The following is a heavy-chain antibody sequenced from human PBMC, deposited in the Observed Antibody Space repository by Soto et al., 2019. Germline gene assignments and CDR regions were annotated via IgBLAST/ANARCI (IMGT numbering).Heavy chain of an antibody. V-gene: IGHV1-8*01. CDR2: RNPNRGNT. CDR3: ARGRLWFGALDAFDF. D-gene: IGHD3-10*01. J-gene: IGHJ3*01. CDR1: GYTFTSYD. Sequence: QVQLVQSGAEVKKPGASVKVSCKASGYTFTSYDINWVRQATGQGLEWMGWRNPNRGNTGYANKFQGRVTMTRNTSISTAYMELSSLRSEDTAVYYCARGRLWFGALDAFDFWGQGTMVTVSS.